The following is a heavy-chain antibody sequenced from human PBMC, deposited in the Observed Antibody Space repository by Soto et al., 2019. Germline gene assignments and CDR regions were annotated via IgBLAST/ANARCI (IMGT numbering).Heavy chain of an antibody. CDR1: GGTFSSYA. Sequence: SAKVSCKASGGTFSSYAISWVRQAPGQGLEWMGGIIPIFGTANYAQKFQGRVTITADESTSTAYMELSSLRSEDTAVYYCARDRWASSSSAPFDYWGQGTLVTVSS. CDR3: ARDRWASSSSAPFDY. CDR2: IIPIFGTA. D-gene: IGHD6-6*01. J-gene: IGHJ4*02. V-gene: IGHV1-69*13.